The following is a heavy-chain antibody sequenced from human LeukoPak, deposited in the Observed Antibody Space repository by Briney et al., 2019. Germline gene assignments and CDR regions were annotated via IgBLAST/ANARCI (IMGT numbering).Heavy chain of an antibody. CDR2: IYSGGST. V-gene: IGHV3-53*01. D-gene: IGHD2-2*01. CDR3: ARGVVPAATMYYFDY. Sequence: GGSLRLSCAASGFTVSSNYMSWVRQAPGKGLEWVSVIYSGGSTYYADSVKGRFTISRDNSKNTLYLQMYSLRAEDTAVYYCARGVVPAATMYYFDYWGQGTLVTVSS. J-gene: IGHJ4*02. CDR1: GFTVSSNY.